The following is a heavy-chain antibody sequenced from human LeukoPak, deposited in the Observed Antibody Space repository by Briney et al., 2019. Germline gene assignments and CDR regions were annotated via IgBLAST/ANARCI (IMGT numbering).Heavy chain of an antibody. J-gene: IGHJ4*02. V-gene: IGHV3-53*01. CDR1: GFTVSSNY. Sequence: PGGSLRLSCVASGFTVSSNYMSWVRQAPGKGLEWVSVIYSGGITYYADSVKGRFTISRDNSKNTLYLQMNSLRAEDTAVYYCARDRQQLVFWGQGTLVTVSS. CDR2: IYSGGIT. D-gene: IGHD6-13*01. CDR3: ARDRQQLVF.